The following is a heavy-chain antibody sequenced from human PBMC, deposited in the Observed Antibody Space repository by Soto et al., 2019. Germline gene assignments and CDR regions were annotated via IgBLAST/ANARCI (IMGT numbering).Heavy chain of an antibody. CDR1: GFTFSSSG. Sequence: EVQLLESGGGLVQPGGSLRLSCVGSGFTFSSSGMSWVCQAPGKGLEWVSSISGSDGTTYYADSVKGRFTISRDKSKNTLYLQMNSLRAEDTAIYYCAKLDFWNSSYGLDVWGQGTTVTVSS. J-gene: IGHJ6*02. CDR3: AKLDFWNSSYGLDV. V-gene: IGHV3-23*01. D-gene: IGHD3-3*01. CDR2: ISGSDGTT.